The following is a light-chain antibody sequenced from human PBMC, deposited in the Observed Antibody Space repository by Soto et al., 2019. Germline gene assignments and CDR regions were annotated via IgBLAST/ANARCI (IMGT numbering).Light chain of an antibody. J-gene: IGKJ3*01. CDR1: QSVSSSY. CDR3: QQYGGSPPMVT. V-gene: IGKV3-20*01. CDR2: GAS. Sequence: EIVLTQSPGTLSLSPGERATLSCRASQSVSSSYLTWYQQKPGQAPRLLIYGASTRATGIPDRFSGSGSGTDFTLTINRLEPEDFAVYYCQQYGGSPPMVTFGPGTKVDIK.